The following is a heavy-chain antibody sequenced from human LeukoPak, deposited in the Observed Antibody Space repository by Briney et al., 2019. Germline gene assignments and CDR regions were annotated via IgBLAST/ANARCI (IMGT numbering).Heavy chain of an antibody. V-gene: IGHV1-69-2*01. J-gene: IGHJ4*02. CDR3: ATDTIPRYSYDY. CDR2: VDPEDGET. CDR1: GYTFTDYY. D-gene: IGHD5-18*01. Sequence: ASVKVSCKVFGYTFTDYYMHWVQQAPGKGLEWMGLVDPEDGETIYAEKFQGRVTITADTSTDTAYMELSSLRSEDTAVYYCATDTIPRYSYDYWGQGTLVTVSS.